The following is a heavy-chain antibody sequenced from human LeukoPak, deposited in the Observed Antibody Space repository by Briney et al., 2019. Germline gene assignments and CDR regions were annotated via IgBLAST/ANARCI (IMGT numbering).Heavy chain of an antibody. Sequence: PGGSLRLSCAASGFTFSSYGMHWVRQAPGKGLEWVAVISYDGSNKYYADSVKGRFTISRDNSKNTLYLQMNSLRAEDTAVYYCAKTPNSSPHLDYWGQGTLVTVSS. V-gene: IGHV3-30*18. J-gene: IGHJ4*02. CDR3: AKTPNSSPHLDY. CDR1: GFTFSSYG. D-gene: IGHD2/OR15-2a*01. CDR2: ISYDGSNK.